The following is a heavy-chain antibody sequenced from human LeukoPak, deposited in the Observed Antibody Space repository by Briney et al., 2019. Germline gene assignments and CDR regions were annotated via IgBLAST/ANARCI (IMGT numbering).Heavy chain of an antibody. CDR2: ITDSSSSR. D-gene: IGHD3-10*02. V-gene: IGHV3-21*01. J-gene: IGHJ6*04. Sequence: GGSLRLSCAASGFTLSSYTMNWVRQAPGKGLEWVSSITDSSSSRYYADSVKGRFTISRDNAKNSLYLQMNSLRAEDTAVYYCAELGITMIGGVWGKGTTVTISS. CDR3: AELGITMIGGV. CDR1: GFTLSSYT.